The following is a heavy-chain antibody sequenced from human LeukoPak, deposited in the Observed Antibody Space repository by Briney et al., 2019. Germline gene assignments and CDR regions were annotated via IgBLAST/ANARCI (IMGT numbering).Heavy chain of an antibody. D-gene: IGHD3-10*01. CDR1: GGSISSSDYY. CDR3: ARVSYYPLS. Sequence: SETLSLTCTVSGGSISSSDYYWGWIRQPPGKGLEWIGSIYYSGSTYYNPSLKSGVPISVDTSKNQFSLKLSSVTAADTAVYYCARVSYYPLSWGQGTLVTVSS. V-gene: IGHV4-39*01. J-gene: IGHJ4*02. CDR2: IYYSGST.